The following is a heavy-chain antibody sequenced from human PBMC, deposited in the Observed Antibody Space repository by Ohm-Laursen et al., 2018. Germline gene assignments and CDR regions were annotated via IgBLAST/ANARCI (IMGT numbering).Heavy chain of an antibody. CDR2: INPNSGGT. D-gene: IGHD6-19*01. CDR3: ARGRAVAVPGAPDAFDI. Sequence: ASVKVSCKASGYTFTSYDINWVRQAPGQGLEWMGWINPNSGGTNYAQKFQGRVTMTRDTSISTAYMELSRLRSDDTAVYYCARGRAVAVPGAPDAFDIWGQGTLVTVSS. J-gene: IGHJ3*02. V-gene: IGHV1-2*02. CDR1: GYTFTSYD.